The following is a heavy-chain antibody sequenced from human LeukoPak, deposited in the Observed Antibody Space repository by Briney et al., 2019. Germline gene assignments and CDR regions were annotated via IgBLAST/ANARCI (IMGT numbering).Heavy chain of an antibody. D-gene: IGHD1-7*01. J-gene: IGHJ1*01. Sequence: PGGSLRLSCAASGFTFSSYSMSWVRQAPGKGLEWVSIISDSGANTYYADSVRGRFTISRDNSKNTLYLQMNSLRAEDTAVYYCAKGGEQFTWNFKNWGKGPLVTVSS. CDR1: GFTFSSYS. CDR2: ISDSGANT. V-gene: IGHV3-23*01. CDR3: AKGGEQFTWNFKN.